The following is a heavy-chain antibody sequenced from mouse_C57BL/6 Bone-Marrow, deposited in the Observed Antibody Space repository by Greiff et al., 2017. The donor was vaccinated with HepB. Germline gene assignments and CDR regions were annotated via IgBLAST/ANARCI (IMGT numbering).Heavy chain of an antibody. CDR1: GYTFSDYY. CDR2: IHYDGSST. Sequence: EVLLEQSEGGLVKPGSSVKLSCTASGYTFSDYYMAWVSQSPEKGLEWVANIHYDGSSTYYLDYLKSRFTISRDNAKNILYLQLSSLKSEDTAAYYCARKLYDFDYWGQGTTLTVSA. CDR3: ARKLYDFDY. D-gene: IGHD2-14*01. V-gene: IGHV5-16*01. J-gene: IGHJ2*01.